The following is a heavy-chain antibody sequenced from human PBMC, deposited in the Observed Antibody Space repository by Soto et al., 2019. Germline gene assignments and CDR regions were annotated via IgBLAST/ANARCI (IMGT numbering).Heavy chain of an antibody. CDR3: VRAKIRGSNYYEPHAFDL. D-gene: IGHD3-22*01. J-gene: IGHJ3*01. CDR1: GYTFTTYG. Sequence: GASVKVSCKASGYTFTTYGISWVRQAPGQGXEWMGWISVYNGNTKYAKKFQGRVTMTTDTSTNTAYMDVRSLRSDDTAVYYCVRAKIRGSNYYEPHAFDLWGQGTMVTVSS. V-gene: IGHV1-18*04. CDR2: ISVYNGNT.